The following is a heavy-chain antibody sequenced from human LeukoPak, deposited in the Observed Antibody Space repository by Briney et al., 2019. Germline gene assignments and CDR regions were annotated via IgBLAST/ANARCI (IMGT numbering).Heavy chain of an antibody. Sequence: GGSLRLSCAASGFTFSSYWMSWVRQAPGKGPECVANIKGDGSDKSYVDSVKGRFTISRDNAKNSLYLQMNSLRAEDTAVYYCVRHTYYALDYWGQGALVTVSS. D-gene: IGHD1-26*01. J-gene: IGHJ4*02. CDR3: VRHTYYALDY. CDR2: IKGDGSDK. V-gene: IGHV3-7*01. CDR1: GFTFSSYW.